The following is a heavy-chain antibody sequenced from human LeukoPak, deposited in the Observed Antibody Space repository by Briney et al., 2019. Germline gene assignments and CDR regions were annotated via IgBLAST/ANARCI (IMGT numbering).Heavy chain of an antibody. V-gene: IGHV4-30-2*01. Sequence: SETLSLTCTVSGGSISSGGYYWSWIRQPPGKGLEWIGYIYHSGSTYYNPSLKSRVTISVDRSRNQFSLKLSSVTAADTAVYYCGRERAEGDAFDYWGQGTLVTVSS. CDR1: GGSISSGGYY. CDR3: GRERAEGDAFDY. CDR2: IYHSGST. D-gene: IGHD1-14*01. J-gene: IGHJ4*02.